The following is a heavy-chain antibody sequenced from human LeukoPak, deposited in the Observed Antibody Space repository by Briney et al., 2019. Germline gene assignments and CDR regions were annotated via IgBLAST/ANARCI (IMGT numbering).Heavy chain of an antibody. J-gene: IGHJ3*02. CDR2: INHSGST. Sequence: KPSETLSLTCAVYGGSFSGYYWSWIRQPPGKGLEWIGEINHSGSTNYNPSLKSRVTISVDTSKNQFSLKLSSVTAADTAVYYCARDSSADAFDIWGQGTWSPSLQ. CDR3: ARDSSADAFDI. CDR1: GGSFSGYY. D-gene: IGHD2-15*01. V-gene: IGHV4-34*01.